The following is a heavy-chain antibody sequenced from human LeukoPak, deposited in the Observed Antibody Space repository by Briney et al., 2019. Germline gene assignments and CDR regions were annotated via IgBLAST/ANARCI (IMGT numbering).Heavy chain of an antibody. Sequence: GGSLRLSFPPSGFTFISYSMNWVRQPPGKGLEWVSSISSSSSYIYYADSVKGRFTISRDNAKNSLYLQMNSLRAEDTAVYYCVSFYETYWGRGTLVTVSS. CDR3: VSFYETY. D-gene: IGHD2/OR15-2a*01. V-gene: IGHV3-21*01. J-gene: IGHJ4*02. CDR2: ISSSSSYI. CDR1: GFTFISYS.